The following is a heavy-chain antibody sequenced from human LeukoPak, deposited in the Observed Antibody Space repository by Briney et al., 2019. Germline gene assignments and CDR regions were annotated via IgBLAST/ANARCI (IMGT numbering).Heavy chain of an antibody. CDR3: ARRYYDSSGYYYDAFDI. Sequence: SVKVSCKASGGTFSSYAISWVRQAPGQGLEWMGRIIPIFGTANYAQKFQGRVTMTRDTSTSTVYMELSSLRSEDTAVYYCARRYYDSSGYYYDAFDIWGQGTMVTVSS. J-gene: IGHJ3*02. D-gene: IGHD3-22*01. V-gene: IGHV1-69*05. CDR2: IIPIFGTA. CDR1: GGTFSSYA.